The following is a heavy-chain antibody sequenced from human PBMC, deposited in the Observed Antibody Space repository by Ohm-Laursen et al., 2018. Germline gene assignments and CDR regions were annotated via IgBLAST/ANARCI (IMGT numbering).Heavy chain of an antibody. D-gene: IGHD3-22*01. J-gene: IGHJ2*01. Sequence: SLRLSCAASGFTFRIYTMSWVRQAPGKGLEWVAAISSSGGHTYYADSVKGRFTISRDNSKNTLYLQMNSLRAEDTAVYYCARDSSGYYLSWYFDLWGRGTLVTVSS. CDR2: ISSSGGHT. CDR3: ARDSSGYYLSWYFDL. V-gene: IGHV3-23*01. CDR1: GFTFRIYT.